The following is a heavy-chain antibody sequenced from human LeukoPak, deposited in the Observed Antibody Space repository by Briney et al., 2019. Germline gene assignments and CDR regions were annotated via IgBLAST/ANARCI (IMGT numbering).Heavy chain of an antibody. CDR3: ARLIGAVGAQGGDFDV. CDR1: GGSISSSSYS. J-gene: IGHJ3*01. Sequence: SETLSLTCTVSGGSISSSSYSWGWIRQPPGKGLEWIGSIYHSGSTHYNPSLRSRVTISIDTSTNQFSLKMSSVTAADTAVFYCARLIGAVGAQGGDFDVWGQGTMVTVSS. CDR2: IYHSGST. V-gene: IGHV4-39*01. D-gene: IGHD1-26*01.